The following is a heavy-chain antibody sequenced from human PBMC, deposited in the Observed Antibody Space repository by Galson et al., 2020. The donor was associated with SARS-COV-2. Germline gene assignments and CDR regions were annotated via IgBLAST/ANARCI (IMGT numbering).Heavy chain of an antibody. CDR1: GYTFTSYV. CDR3: ARVGRYTWNPDPNYCVDY. Sequence: ASVKVSCQASGYTFTSYVISWVRQAPGQGLEWMGWISVYNGNTNYAQKLQDRVTMTTDTSTSTAYMEVRSLRSDDTAVYYCARVGRYTWNPDPNYCVDYWGQGTLVTVSS. V-gene: IGHV1-18*01. D-gene: IGHD1-20*01. CDR2: ISVYNGNT. J-gene: IGHJ4*02.